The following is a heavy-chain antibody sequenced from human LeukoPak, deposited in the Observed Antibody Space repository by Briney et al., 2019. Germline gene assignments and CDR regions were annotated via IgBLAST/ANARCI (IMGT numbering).Heavy chain of an antibody. Sequence: SETLSLTCTVSGGSISSYYWSWIRQPPGKGLEWIGYIYYSVSTNYNPSLKSRVTISVDTSKNQFSLKLSSVTAADTAVYYCARGRGSGFGEFPHWGQGTLVTVSS. J-gene: IGHJ4*02. D-gene: IGHD3-10*01. CDR1: GGSISSYY. CDR3: ARGRGSGFGEFPH. CDR2: IYYSVST. V-gene: IGHV4-59*01.